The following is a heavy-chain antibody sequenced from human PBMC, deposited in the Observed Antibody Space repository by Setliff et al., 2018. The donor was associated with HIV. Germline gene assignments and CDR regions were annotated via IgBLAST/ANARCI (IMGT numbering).Heavy chain of an antibody. V-gene: IGHV4-59*12. CDR2: IYYSGST. CDR3: VRENAGATMVRGVIIGDAFDI. CDR1: GISINGYY. D-gene: IGHD3-10*01. Sequence: PSETLSLTCSVSGISINGYYWSWIRQPPGKGLEWIGYIYYSGSTNYNPSLKSRVTISVDTSKNQFSLKLSSVTAADTAVYYCVRENAGATMVRGVIIGDAFDIWGQGTLVTVSS. J-gene: IGHJ3*02.